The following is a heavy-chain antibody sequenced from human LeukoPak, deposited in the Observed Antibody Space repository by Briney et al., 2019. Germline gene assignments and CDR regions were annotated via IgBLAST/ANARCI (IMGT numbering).Heavy chain of an antibody. J-gene: IGHJ3*02. Sequence: KPSETLSLTCTVSGGSISSYYWSWIRQPAGKGLEWIGRIYTSGSTNYNPSLKSRVTMSVDTSKNQFSLKLSSVTAADTAVYYCARDRRTYSSSWTDAFGIWGQGTMVTVSS. D-gene: IGHD6-13*01. CDR3: ARDRRTYSSSWTDAFGI. CDR2: IYTSGST. CDR1: GGSISSYY. V-gene: IGHV4-4*07.